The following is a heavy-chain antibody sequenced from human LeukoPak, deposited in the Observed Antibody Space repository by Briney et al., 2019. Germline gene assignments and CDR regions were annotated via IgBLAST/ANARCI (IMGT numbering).Heavy chain of an antibody. CDR2: INPNSGGT. D-gene: IGHD5-24*01. CDR1: GYTLTGYY. CDR3: ARDSSGYNYDYPHFDY. V-gene: IGHV1-2*02. J-gene: IGHJ4*02. Sequence: ASVKVSCKASGYTLTGYYMHWLRQAPGQGLEWMGWINPNSGGTNHEQKFQGRVTMTRDTSISTAYMELSRLRSDDTAVYYCARDSSGYNYDYPHFDYWGQGTLVTVSS.